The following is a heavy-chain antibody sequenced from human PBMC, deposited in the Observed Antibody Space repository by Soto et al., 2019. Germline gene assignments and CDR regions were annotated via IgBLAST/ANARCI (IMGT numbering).Heavy chain of an antibody. D-gene: IGHD2-15*01. J-gene: IGHJ6*02. V-gene: IGHV3-64*01. CDR3: ARGVVVVTATYGMDV. Sequence: SCKASGYTFTSYAMHWVRQAPGKGLEYVSAISSNGGSTYYANSVKGRFTISRDNSKNTLYLQMGSLRAEDMAVYYCARGVVVVTATYGMDVWGQGTTVTVSS. CDR2: ISSNGGST. CDR1: GYTFTSYA.